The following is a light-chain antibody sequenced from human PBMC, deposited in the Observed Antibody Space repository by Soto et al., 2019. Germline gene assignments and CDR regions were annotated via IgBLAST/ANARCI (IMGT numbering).Light chain of an antibody. CDR2: EGT. J-gene: IGLJ1*01. CDR3: CSSAGSFTYV. Sequence: QSPLSQPASVSGSPGHSITISCTGTSSDIGTYNLVSWYQHHPGKAPKLMIYEGTKRPSGVSNRFSGSKSGNTASLTISGLQAEDEADYYCCSSAGSFTYVFGTGTKVTVL. V-gene: IGLV2-23*01. CDR1: SSDIGTYNL.